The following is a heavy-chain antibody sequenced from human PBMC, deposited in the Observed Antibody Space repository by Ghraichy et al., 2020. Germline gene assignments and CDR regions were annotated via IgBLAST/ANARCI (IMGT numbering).Heavy chain of an antibody. V-gene: IGHV4-4*09. CDR1: GGSISSYY. J-gene: IGHJ6*02. CDR3: ASSSPYYYYGMDV. Sequence: SETLSLTCTVSGGSISSYYWSWIRQPPGKGLEWIGYIYTSGSTNYNPSLKSRVTISVDTSKNQFSLKLSSVTAADTAVYYCASSSPYYYYGMDVWGQGTTVTVSS. CDR2: IYTSGST.